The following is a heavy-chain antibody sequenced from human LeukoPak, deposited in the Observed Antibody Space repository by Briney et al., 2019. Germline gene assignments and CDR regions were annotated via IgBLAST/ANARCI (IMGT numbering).Heavy chain of an antibody. Sequence: GGSLRLSCTASGFTFGDYAMSWVRQAPGKGLEWVGFIRSKAYGGTTEYAASVKGRFTISRDDSKGIAYLQMNSLKTEDTAVYYCTRGPYYDYVWGSYGLDYWGQGTLVTVSS. CDR1: GFTFGDYA. D-gene: IGHD3-16*01. CDR3: TRGPYYDYVWGSYGLDY. V-gene: IGHV3-49*04. J-gene: IGHJ4*02. CDR2: IRSKAYGGTT.